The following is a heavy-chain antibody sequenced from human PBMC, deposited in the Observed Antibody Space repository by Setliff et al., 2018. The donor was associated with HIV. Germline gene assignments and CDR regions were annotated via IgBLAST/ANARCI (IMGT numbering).Heavy chain of an antibody. J-gene: IGHJ3*02. CDR3: TGPRGDEAFDI. D-gene: IGHD3-10*01. CDR2: IISILDIT. Sequence: SVKVSCKASGGTSSTHAINWVRQAPGQGLEWKGQIISILDITSYAQKLQGRVSFAADESTSTFYMELSDLTSADTAVYYCTGPRGDEAFDIWGQGTKVTVSS. V-gene: IGHV1-69*10. CDR1: GGTSSTHA.